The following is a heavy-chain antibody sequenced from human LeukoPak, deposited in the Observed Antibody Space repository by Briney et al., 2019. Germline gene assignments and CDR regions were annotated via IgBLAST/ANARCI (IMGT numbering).Heavy chain of an antibody. D-gene: IGHD3-10*01. V-gene: IGHV3-48*03. Sequence: GGSLRLSCAASGFTFSSYEMNWVRQAPGKGLEWVSYISSSGSTIYYADSVKGRFTISRDNAKNSLYLQMNSLRAEDTAVYYCARDKVGGFGELFFDYWGQGTLVTVSS. J-gene: IGHJ4*02. CDR2: ISSSGSTI. CDR3: ARDKVGGFGELFFDY. CDR1: GFTFSSYE.